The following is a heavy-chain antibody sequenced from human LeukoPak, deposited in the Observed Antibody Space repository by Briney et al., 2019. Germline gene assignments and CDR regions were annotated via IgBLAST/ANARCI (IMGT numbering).Heavy chain of an antibody. CDR2: INSDGSST. D-gene: IGHD5-18*01. J-gene: IGHJ4*02. Sequence: GGSLRLSCAASGFTFSTSWMHWVRQDPGKGLVWVSRINSDGSSTSYADSVMGRFTISRHNSRNTLYLQMNSLRAEDTAVYYCARVDTVMAYYFDLWGQGTLVTVSS. CDR1: GFTFSTSW. CDR3: ARVDTVMAYYFDL. V-gene: IGHV3-74*01.